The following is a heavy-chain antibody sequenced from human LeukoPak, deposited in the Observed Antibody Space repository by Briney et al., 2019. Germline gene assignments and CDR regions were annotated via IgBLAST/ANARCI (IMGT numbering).Heavy chain of an antibody. CDR1: GFTVDSNY. D-gene: IGHD3-22*01. CDR2: IYTGGNT. J-gene: IGHJ4*02. V-gene: IGHV3-53*01. CDR3: ARGDDSGYYDYFDY. Sequence: GGSLRPSCAASGFTVDSNYLSWVRQATGKGLEWVSTIYTGGNTYYAASVKGRFTISRDFSKNTVFLHMNSLRAEDTAMYYCARGDDSGYYDYFDYWGQGALVTVSS.